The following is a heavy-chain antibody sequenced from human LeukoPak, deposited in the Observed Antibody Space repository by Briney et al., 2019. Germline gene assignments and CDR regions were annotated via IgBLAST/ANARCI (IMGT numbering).Heavy chain of an antibody. CDR1: GGTFSGYA. V-gene: IGHV1-69*04. J-gene: IGHJ4*02. D-gene: IGHD6-19*01. CDR2: IIPILGIA. CDR3: ARSLITVAGTNPFDY. Sequence: ASVKVSCKASGGTFSGYAISWVRQAPGQGLEWMGRIIPILGIANYAQKFQGRVTITADKSTSTAYMELSSLRSEDTAVYYCARSLITVAGTNPFDYWGQGTLVTVSS.